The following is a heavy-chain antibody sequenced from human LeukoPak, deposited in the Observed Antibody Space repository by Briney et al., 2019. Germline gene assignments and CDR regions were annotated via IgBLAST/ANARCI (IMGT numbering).Heavy chain of an antibody. J-gene: IGHJ1*01. CDR3: ARGDSSGYFRPLGYFQH. CDR2: IYSGGST. Sequence: GGSLRLSCAASVFTVSSNYMSLVRQAPGKGLERVSVIYSGGSTYYADSVKGRFTISRDNSKNTLYLQMNSLRAEDTAVYYCARGDSSGYFRPLGYFQHWGQGTLVTVSS. V-gene: IGHV3-66*01. D-gene: IGHD3-22*01. CDR1: VFTVSSNY.